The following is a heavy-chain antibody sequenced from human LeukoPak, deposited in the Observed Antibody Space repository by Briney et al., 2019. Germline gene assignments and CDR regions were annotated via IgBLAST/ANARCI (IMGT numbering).Heavy chain of an antibody. V-gene: IGHV5-51*01. Sequence: GESLKIYCESSGYSFTSYWIGWVRQTPGTGLGWVGAIYPGGSDTRYSPSLQGQVAISADKSVRTAYLQWSSLKAAHPAMYYFATQRGASWSINCFDPWGQGTLVTVSS. CDR2: IYPGGSDT. D-gene: IGHD3-10*01. CDR3: ATQRGASWSINCFDP. CDR1: GYSFTSYW. J-gene: IGHJ5*02.